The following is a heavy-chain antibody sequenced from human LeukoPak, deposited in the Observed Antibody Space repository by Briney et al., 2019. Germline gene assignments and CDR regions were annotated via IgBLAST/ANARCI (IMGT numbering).Heavy chain of an antibody. J-gene: IGHJ4*02. CDR1: GFTFTNYGTFSSYG. V-gene: IGHV3-30*02. CDR2: IRHDGSNI. CDR3: AKGAIRTSITCYFDY. D-gene: IGHD1-14*01. Sequence: GGSLRLSCAASGFTFTNYGTFSSYGMHWVRQAPGKGLEWVAFIRHDGSNINYADSVKGRFTISRDNSRSTLDLQMNSLRVEDTAVYYCAKGAIRTSITCYFDYWGQGTLVTVSS.